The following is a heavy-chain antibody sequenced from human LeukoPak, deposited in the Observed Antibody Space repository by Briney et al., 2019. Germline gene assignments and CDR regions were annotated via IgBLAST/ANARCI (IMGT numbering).Heavy chain of an antibody. CDR3: ARSSEGRYYYDSSGFSYYYYYMDV. CDR1: GGSINSSSYY. Sequence: SETLSLTCTVSGGSINSSSYYWGWIRQPPGKGLEWIGSIYYSGSTYYNPSLRSRVTISVDTSKNQFSLKLSSVTAAGTAVYYCARSSEGRYYYDSSGFSYYYYYMDVWGKGTTVTISS. CDR2: IYYSGST. D-gene: IGHD3-22*01. J-gene: IGHJ6*03. V-gene: IGHV4-39*07.